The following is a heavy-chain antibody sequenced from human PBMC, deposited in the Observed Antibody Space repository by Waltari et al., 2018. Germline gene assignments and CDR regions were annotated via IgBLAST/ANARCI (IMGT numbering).Heavy chain of an antibody. Sequence: QLQLQESGPGLVKPSETLSLTCAVSGDSITSPYYYWSWIRQSPGKGLEWITSIYYTGTTYYNPSLKSRVTISIDTSKTQLSLNLRSVTAADTAVYYCARAQWLLVRDYVFFDNWGQGTLVTVSS. CDR1: GDSITSPYYY. D-gene: IGHD3-22*01. V-gene: IGHV4-39*07. CDR2: IYYTGTT. CDR3: ARAQWLLVRDYVFFDN. J-gene: IGHJ4*02.